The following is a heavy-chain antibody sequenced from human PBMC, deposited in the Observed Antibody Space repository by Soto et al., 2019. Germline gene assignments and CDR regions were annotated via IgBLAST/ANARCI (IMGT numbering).Heavy chain of an antibody. Sequence: QVQLQQWGAGLLKPSETLSLTCAVYGGSFSGYYWSWIRQPPGKGLECIGEINHSGSTNYNPSLKSRVTISVDTSKNQFSLKLSSVTAADTAVYYCARGTRTERITMVRGVINDYWGQGTLVTVSS. CDR2: INHSGST. D-gene: IGHD3-10*01. CDR1: GGSFSGYY. J-gene: IGHJ4*02. CDR3: ARGTRTERITMVRGVINDY. V-gene: IGHV4-34*01.